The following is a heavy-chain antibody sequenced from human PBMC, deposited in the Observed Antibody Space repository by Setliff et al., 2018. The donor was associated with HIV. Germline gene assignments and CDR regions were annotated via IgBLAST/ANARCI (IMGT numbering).Heavy chain of an antibody. J-gene: IGHJ6*02. CDR3: ARTGGGYGSGPTGYYYGMDV. D-gene: IGHD3-10*01. CDR2: IIPIFGTA. Sequence: ASVKVSCKASGGTFSSYAISWVRQAPGQGLEWMGGIIPIFGTANYAQKFQGRVTITTDESTSTAYMELSSLRSEDTAVYYCARTGGGYGSGPTGYYYGMDVWGQGTTVTVSS. V-gene: IGHV1-69*05. CDR1: GGTFSSYA.